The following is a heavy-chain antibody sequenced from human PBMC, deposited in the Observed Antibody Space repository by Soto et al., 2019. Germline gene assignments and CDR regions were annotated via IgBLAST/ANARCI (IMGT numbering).Heavy chain of an antibody. J-gene: IGHJ3*02. CDR3: ARGSKGRDGYNSGLRDAFDI. V-gene: IGHV4-30-2*01. CDR1: VGSISSGGYS. Sequence: TLSLTCPVSVGSISSGGYSWSWVRQPPGKGLEWIGYIYHSGSTYYNPSLKSRVTISVDRSKNQFSLKLSSVTAADTAVYYCARGSKGRDGYNSGLRDAFDIWGQGTMVTVSS. CDR2: IYHSGST. D-gene: IGHD5-12*01.